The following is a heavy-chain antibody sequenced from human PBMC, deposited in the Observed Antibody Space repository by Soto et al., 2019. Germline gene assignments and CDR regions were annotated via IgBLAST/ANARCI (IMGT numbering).Heavy chain of an antibody. Sequence: PGASLRLSCAASGFTFSSYGMHWVRQAPGKGLEWVAVISYDGSNKHYADSVKGRFTISRDNSKNTLYLQMNSLRAEDTAVYYCARDPQQLVLSQYFDYWGQGTLVTVSS. V-gene: IGHV3-30*03. CDR2: ISYDGSNK. CDR3: ARDPQQLVLSQYFDY. CDR1: GFTFSSYG. D-gene: IGHD6-6*01. J-gene: IGHJ4*02.